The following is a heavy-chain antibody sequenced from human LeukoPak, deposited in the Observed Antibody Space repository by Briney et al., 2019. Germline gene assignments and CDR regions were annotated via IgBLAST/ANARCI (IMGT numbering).Heavy chain of an antibody. D-gene: IGHD3-22*01. V-gene: IGHV1-2*02. CDR3: ARVGYYYDSSGYYSDALDI. CDR2: VNPNSGGT. Sequence: ASVKLSCKASGYTFTGYDMHWVRQAPGQGLEWMGWVNPNSGGTNYAKKFQGRVTMTRDTSISTAYMELSRLRSDDTAVYYCARVGYYYDSSGYYSDALDIWGQGTMVTVSS. J-gene: IGHJ3*02. CDR1: GYTFTGYD.